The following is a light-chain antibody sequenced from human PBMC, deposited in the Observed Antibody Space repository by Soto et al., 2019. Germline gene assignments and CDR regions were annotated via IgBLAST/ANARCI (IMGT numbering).Light chain of an antibody. CDR3: AAWDDSLNGVL. V-gene: IGLV1-44*01. Sequence: QSVLTQPPSASGTPGQRVTISCSGSSSNIGSNAVDWYHHFPGTAPKVLIYRDSQRPSGVPDRFSGSKSGTSASLAISGLQSEDEDDYYCAAWDDSLNGVLFGGGTKVTVL. CDR2: RDS. CDR1: SSNIGSNA. J-gene: IGLJ2*01.